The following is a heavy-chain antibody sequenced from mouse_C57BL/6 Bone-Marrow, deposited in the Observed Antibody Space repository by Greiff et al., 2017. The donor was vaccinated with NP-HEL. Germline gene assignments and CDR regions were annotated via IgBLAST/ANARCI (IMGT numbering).Heavy chain of an antibody. V-gene: IGHV5-4*01. D-gene: IGHD2-4*01. CDR1: GFTFSSYA. J-gene: IGHJ3*01. CDR2: ISDGGSYT. Sequence: EVKVVESGGGLVKPGGSLKLSCAASGFTFSSYAMSWVRQTPEKRLEWVATISDGGSYTYYPDNVKGRFTISRDNAKNNLYLQMSHLKSEDTAMYYCARDYDYEDWGQGTLVTVSA. CDR3: ARDYDYED.